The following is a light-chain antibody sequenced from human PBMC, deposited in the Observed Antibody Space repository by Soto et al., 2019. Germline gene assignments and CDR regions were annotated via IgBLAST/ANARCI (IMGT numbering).Light chain of an antibody. J-gene: IGKJ4*01. CDR1: QSVSSSY. CDR3: QQYGSSPLT. CDR2: GAS. Sequence: EIVLTQSPWTLSLSPGERATLSCRASQSVSSSYLAWYQQKPGQAPRLLIYGASSRATGIPDRFSGSGSGTDFTLTISRLEPEDFAVYYCQQYGSSPLTFGGGTKVDIK. V-gene: IGKV3-20*01.